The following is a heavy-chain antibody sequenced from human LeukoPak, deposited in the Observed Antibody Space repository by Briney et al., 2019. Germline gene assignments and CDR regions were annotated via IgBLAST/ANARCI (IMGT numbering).Heavy chain of an antibody. Sequence: ASVKVSCKASGYTFTGYYMHWVRQAPGQGLEWMGWINPNSGGTNYAQKFQGRVTMTRDTSISTAYMELSRLRSDDTAVYYCARDPSGPCGGDCYFYFDYWGQGTLVTVSS. CDR2: INPNSGGT. D-gene: IGHD2-21*02. J-gene: IGHJ4*02. V-gene: IGHV1-2*02. CDR1: GYTFTGYY. CDR3: ARDPSGPCGGDCYFYFDY.